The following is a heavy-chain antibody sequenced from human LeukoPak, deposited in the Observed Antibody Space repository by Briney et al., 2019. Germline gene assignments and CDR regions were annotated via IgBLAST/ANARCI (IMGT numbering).Heavy chain of an antibody. Sequence: SETLSLTCTVSGDSISSSTYYWAWVRQPPGKGLEWIESVYHSGHTYYDPSLKSRVTVSVDTSRNQFSLRLSSVTAADTAVYYCARLITGNYGNYFDYWGQGTLVTVSP. V-gene: IGHV4-39*01. CDR3: ARLITGNYGNYFDY. CDR1: GDSISSSTYY. J-gene: IGHJ4*02. CDR2: VYHSGHT. D-gene: IGHD1-20*01.